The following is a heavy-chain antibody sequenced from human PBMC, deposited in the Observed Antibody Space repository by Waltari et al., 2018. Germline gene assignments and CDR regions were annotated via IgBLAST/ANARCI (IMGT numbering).Heavy chain of an antibody. J-gene: IGHJ4*02. CDR3: ARMAAAGRRGFDY. CDR2: INPNSGGT. CDR1: GYTFNGYY. D-gene: IGHD6-13*01. V-gene: IGHV1-2*04. Sequence: QVQLVQSGAEVKKPGASVKVSCKASGYTFNGYYMHWVRQAPGQGLEWVGWINPNSGGTNYAQKFQGWVTMTRDTSISTAYMELSRLRSDDTAVYYCARMAAAGRRGFDYWGQGTLVTVSS.